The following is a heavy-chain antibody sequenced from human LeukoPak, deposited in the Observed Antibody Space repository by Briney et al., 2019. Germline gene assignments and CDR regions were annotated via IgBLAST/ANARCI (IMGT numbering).Heavy chain of an antibody. J-gene: IGHJ4*02. CDR2: ISYDGSNK. CDR3: ARELVPSLDY. Sequence: GGSLRLSCAASGFTFSSYAMHWVRQAPGKGLEWVAVISYDGSNKYYADSVKGRFTISRDNSKNTLYLQMNSLRAEDTAVYYCARELVPSLDYWGQGTLVTVSS. V-gene: IGHV3-30-3*01. CDR1: GFTFSSYA. D-gene: IGHD2-8*02.